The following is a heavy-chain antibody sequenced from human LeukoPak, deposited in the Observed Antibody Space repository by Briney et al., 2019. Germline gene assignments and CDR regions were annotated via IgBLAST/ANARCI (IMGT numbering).Heavy chain of an antibody. D-gene: IGHD6-25*01. CDR1: GYSFTSYW. CDR2: IYPGDSDT. Sequence: GESLKISCKGSGYSFTSYWIGWVRQMPGRGLEWTGIIYPGDSDTRYSPSFQGQVTISADKSISTAYLQWSSLKASDTAMYYCAASSSDRAFDIWGQGTMVTVSS. CDR3: AASSSDRAFDI. V-gene: IGHV5-51*01. J-gene: IGHJ3*02.